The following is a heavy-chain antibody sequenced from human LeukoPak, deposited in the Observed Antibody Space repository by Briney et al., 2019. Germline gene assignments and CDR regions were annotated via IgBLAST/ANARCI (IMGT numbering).Heavy chain of an antibody. CDR1: GGSISSYY. CDR3: ARSQGDSSSAVLDYYYYGMDV. J-gene: IGHJ6*02. D-gene: IGHD6-6*01. Sequence: SETLSLTCTVSGGSISSYYWSWIRQPPGKGLEWIGYIYYSGSTNYNPSLKSRVTISVDTSKNQFSLKLSSVTAADTAVYYCARSQGDSSSAVLDYYYYGMDVWGQGTTVTVSS. CDR2: IYYSGST. V-gene: IGHV4-59*01.